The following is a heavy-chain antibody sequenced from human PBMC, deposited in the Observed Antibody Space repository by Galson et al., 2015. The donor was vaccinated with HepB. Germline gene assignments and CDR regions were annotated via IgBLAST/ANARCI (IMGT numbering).Heavy chain of an antibody. D-gene: IGHD3-22*01. J-gene: IGHJ1*01. CDR2: IIPIFGTA. CDR3: AIRDYYDSSGYYADVHFQH. Sequence: SVKVSCKASGGTFSSYAISWVRQAPGQGLEWMGGIIPIFGTANYAQKFQGRVTITADESTSTAYMELSSLRSEDTAVYYCAIRDYYDSSGYYADVHFQHWGQGTLVTVSS. V-gene: IGHV1-69*13. CDR1: GGTFSSYA.